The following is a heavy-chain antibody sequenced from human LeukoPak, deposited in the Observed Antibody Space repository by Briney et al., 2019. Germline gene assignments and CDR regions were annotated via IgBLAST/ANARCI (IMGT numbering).Heavy chain of an antibody. CDR1: EFSVGSNN. CDR2: IRSQAYGGTT. V-gene: IGHV3-49*04. Sequence: GGSLRLSCAPSEFSVGSNNMTWVRQAPGKGLEWVGFIRSQAYGGTTEYAASVKGRFTISRDDSKSIAYLQMNSLKTEDTAVYYCTRGYYDSSGYYYYWGQGTLVTVSS. CDR3: TRGYYDSSGYYYY. J-gene: IGHJ4*02. D-gene: IGHD3-22*01.